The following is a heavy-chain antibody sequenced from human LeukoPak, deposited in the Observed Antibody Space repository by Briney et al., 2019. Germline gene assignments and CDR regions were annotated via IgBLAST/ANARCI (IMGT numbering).Heavy chain of an antibody. V-gene: IGHV3-30-3*01. Sequence: GGSLRLSCAASGFTFSRYAMHWVRQAPGKGLEWVAVVTYDGNNKYYADSVKGRFTVSRDNSRNTVNLQMNSLRGEDTAVYYCARAPVRGAVAGVDYWGQGTLVTVSS. CDR2: VTYDGNNK. CDR3: ARAPVRGAVAGVDY. J-gene: IGHJ4*02. D-gene: IGHD6-19*01. CDR1: GFTFSRYA.